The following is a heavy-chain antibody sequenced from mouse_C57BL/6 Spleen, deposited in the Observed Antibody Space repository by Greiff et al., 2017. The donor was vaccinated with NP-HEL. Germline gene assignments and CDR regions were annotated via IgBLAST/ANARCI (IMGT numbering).Heavy chain of an antibody. Sequence: VQLQQPGTELVKPGASVKLSCKASGYTFTSYWMHWVKQRPGQGLEWIGNINPSNGGTNYNEKFKSKATLTVDKSSSTAYMQLSSLTSEDSAVYYCARAITTVVAPFDYWGQGTTLTVSS. V-gene: IGHV1-53*01. J-gene: IGHJ2*01. D-gene: IGHD1-1*01. CDR2: INPSNGGT. CDR3: ARAITTVVAPFDY. CDR1: GYTFTSYW.